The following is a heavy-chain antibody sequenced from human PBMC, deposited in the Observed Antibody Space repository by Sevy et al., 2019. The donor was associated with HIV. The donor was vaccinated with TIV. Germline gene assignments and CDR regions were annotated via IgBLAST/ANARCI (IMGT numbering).Heavy chain of an antibody. D-gene: IGHD1-7*01. CDR1: GFTFSKYW. J-gene: IGHJ4*02. CDR3: ARDDGNYYFHY. CDR2: IKQDAGQK. V-gene: IGHV3-7*01. Sequence: GSLRLSCAASGFTFSKYWMGWVRQAPGKGLEWVANIKQDAGQKYYVDSVKGRFTISRENAKNSLYLQMNSLRAEDTAVYFCARDDGNYYFHYWGQGTLVTVSS.